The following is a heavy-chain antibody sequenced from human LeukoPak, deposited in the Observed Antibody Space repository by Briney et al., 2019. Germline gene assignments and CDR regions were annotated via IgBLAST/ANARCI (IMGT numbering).Heavy chain of an antibody. Sequence: GGSLRLSCAASGFTFSSYAMSWVRQAPGKGLEWVSAISGSGGSTYYADSVKGRFTISRDNSKKTLYLQMNSLRAEDTAVYYCAKDQTHRTYYGMDVWGQGTTVTVSS. CDR1: GFTFSSYA. J-gene: IGHJ6*02. CDR2: ISGSGGST. CDR3: AKDQTHRTYYGMDV. V-gene: IGHV3-23*01.